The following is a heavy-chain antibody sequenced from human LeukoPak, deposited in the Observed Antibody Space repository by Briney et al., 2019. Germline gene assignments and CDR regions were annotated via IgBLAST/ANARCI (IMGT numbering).Heavy chain of an antibody. CDR1: GYIFTSYY. Sequence: ASVKVSCKASGYIFTSYYMHWVRQAPGQGLERVGRINPSGGITSYAQNFQGRVTMTRDMSTSTAYMELSSLRSEDTAIYYCARGGGGYSIDYWGQGTLVTVSS. V-gene: IGHV1-46*01. D-gene: IGHD1-26*01. CDR3: ARGGGGYSIDY. J-gene: IGHJ4*02. CDR2: INPSGGIT.